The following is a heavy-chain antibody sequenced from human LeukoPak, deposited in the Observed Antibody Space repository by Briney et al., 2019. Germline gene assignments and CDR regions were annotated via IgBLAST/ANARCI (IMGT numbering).Heavy chain of an antibody. V-gene: IGHV3-21*01. J-gene: IGHJ4*02. CDR1: GFTFSSYS. CDR3: ARDHPYWRYFDY. CDR2: ISSSSSYI. Sequence: PGGSLRLSCAASGFTFSSYSMNWVRQAPGKGLEWVSSISSSSSYIYYADSVKGRFTISRDNAKNSLYLQMNSLRAEDTAVYYCARDHPYWRYFDYWGQGTLVTVSS. D-gene: IGHD3-3*01.